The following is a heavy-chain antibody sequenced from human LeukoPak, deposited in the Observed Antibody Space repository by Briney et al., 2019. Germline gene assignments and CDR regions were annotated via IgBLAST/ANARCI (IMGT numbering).Heavy chain of an antibody. Sequence: SETLSLTCTVSGGSISTYYWSWIRQPPGKGLEWIGYIYNSGRTNYNPSLKSRVTMSVDTAKNQFSLKLSSVTAADTAVYYCARHLKDDYNYLDFDYWGQGTLVTVSS. CDR3: ARHLKDDYNYLDFDY. D-gene: IGHD5-24*01. CDR1: GGSISTYY. V-gene: IGHV4-59*08. CDR2: IYNSGRT. J-gene: IGHJ4*02.